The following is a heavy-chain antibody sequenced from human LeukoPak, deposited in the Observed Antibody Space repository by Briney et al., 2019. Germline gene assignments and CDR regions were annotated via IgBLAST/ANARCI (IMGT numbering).Heavy chain of an antibody. D-gene: IGHD5-24*01. CDR3: ARDETDGYNWYYFDY. CDR1: GFTVSSNY. Sequence: GGSLRLSCAASGFTVSSNYMSWVRQAPGKGLEWVSVIYSGGSTYYADSVKGRFTISRDNSKNTLYLQMNSLRAEDTAVYYCARDETDGYNWYYFDYWGQGTLVTVSP. V-gene: IGHV3-53*01. CDR2: IYSGGST. J-gene: IGHJ4*02.